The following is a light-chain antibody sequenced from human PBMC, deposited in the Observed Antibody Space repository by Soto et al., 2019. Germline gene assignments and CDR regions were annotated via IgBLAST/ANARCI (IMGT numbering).Light chain of an antibody. CDR2: GAS. CDR3: QQYGSSPYT. V-gene: IGKV3-20*01. CDR1: QSVSSSY. Sequence: EIVLPQSPGTLPLSPGERATLSCRASQSVSSSYLAWYQQKPGQAPRLLIYGASSRATGIPDRFSGSGSGTDFTLTISRLEPADFAVYYCQQYGSSPYTFGEGTKLEIK. J-gene: IGKJ2*01.